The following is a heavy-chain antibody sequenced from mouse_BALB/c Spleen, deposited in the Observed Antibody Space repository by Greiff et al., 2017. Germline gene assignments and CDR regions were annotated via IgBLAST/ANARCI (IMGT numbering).Heavy chain of an antibody. D-gene: IGHD2-14*01. Sequence: EVKLMESGGGLVQPGGSLRLSCATSGFTFTDYYMSWVRQPPGKALEWLGFIRNKANGYTTEYSASVKGRFTISRDNSQSILYLQMNTLRAEDSATYYCARDYRYGDAMDYWGQGTSVTVSS. V-gene: IGHV7-3*02. CDR1: GFTFTDYY. J-gene: IGHJ4*01. CDR3: ARDYRYGDAMDY. CDR2: IRNKANGYTT.